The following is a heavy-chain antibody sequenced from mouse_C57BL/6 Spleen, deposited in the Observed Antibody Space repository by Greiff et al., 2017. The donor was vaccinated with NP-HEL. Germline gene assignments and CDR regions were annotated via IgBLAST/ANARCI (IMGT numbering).Heavy chain of an antibody. CDR3: ARRSGSSPYYYAMDY. CDR1: GYTFTDYN. D-gene: IGHD1-1*01. V-gene: IGHV1-18*01. CDR2: INPNNGGT. J-gene: IGHJ4*01. Sequence: VQLQQSGPELVKPGASVKIPCKASGYTFTDYNMDWVKQSHGKSLEWIGDINPNNGGTIYNQKFKGKATLTVDKSSSTAYMELRSLTSEDTAVYYCARRSGSSPYYYAMDYWGQGTSVTVSS.